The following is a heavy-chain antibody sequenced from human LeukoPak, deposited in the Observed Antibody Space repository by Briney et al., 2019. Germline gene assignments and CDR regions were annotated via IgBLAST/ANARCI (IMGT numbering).Heavy chain of an antibody. D-gene: IGHD5-24*01. Sequence: PGGSLRLSCAASGFTFSSYAMPWVRQAPGKGREYVSAISSNGGSTYYANSVKGRFTISRDNSKNTLYLQMGSLRAEDMAVYYCARGRDGYNWIDYWGQGTLVTVSS. CDR1: GFTFSSYA. CDR2: ISSNGGST. V-gene: IGHV3-64*01. J-gene: IGHJ4*02. CDR3: ARGRDGYNWIDY.